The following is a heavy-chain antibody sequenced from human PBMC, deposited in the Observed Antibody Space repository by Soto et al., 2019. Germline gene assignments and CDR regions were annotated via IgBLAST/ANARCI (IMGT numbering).Heavy chain of an antibody. CDR1: GGSISSSF. V-gene: IGHV4-59*01. D-gene: IGHD5-18*01. Sequence: LSLTCSVPGGSISSSFWSWIRQPPGKELEWIGYISYSGSTTYNPPLKSRITLSVDTSKNQFPLRVASVTAADTAVYYCARGHRAMEYYYYYGMDVWGQGTTVTVSS. CDR3: ARGHRAMEYYYYYGMDV. CDR2: ISYSGST. J-gene: IGHJ6*02.